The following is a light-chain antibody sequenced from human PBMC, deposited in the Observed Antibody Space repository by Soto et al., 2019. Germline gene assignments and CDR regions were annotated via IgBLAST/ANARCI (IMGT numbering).Light chain of an antibody. J-gene: IGKJ1*01. Sequence: EIVLTHSPGTLSLSPGERATLSCRASQSVSSSYLAWYQQKPGQAPRLVIYGASIRATGIPDRFSGSGSGTDFTLTISRLEPEDFAVYYCHQFSLPRTFGQGTKVDI. CDR2: GAS. CDR1: QSVSSSY. V-gene: IGKV3-20*01. CDR3: HQFSLPRT.